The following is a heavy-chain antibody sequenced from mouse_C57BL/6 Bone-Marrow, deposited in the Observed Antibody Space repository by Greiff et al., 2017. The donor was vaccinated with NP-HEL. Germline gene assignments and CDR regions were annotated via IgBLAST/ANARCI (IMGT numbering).Heavy chain of an antibody. Sequence: VQLQQPGAELVMPGASVKLSCKASGYTFTSYWMHWVKQRPGQGLEWIGEIDPSDSYTNYNQKFKGKSTLTVDKSSSTAYMQLSSLTSEDSAVYYCSTAQGGRYYFDYWGQGTTLTVSS. CDR2: IDPSDSYT. J-gene: IGHJ2*01. CDR1: GYTFTSYW. D-gene: IGHD3-2*02. CDR3: STAQGGRYYFDY. V-gene: IGHV1-69*01.